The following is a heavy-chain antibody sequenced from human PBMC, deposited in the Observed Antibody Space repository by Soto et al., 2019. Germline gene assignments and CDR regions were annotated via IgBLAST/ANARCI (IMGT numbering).Heavy chain of an antibody. Sequence: SETLSLTCAVSGGSISSSNWWSWVRQPPGKGLEWIGEIYHSGSTNYNPSLKSRVTISVDKSKNQFSLKLSSVTAADTAVYYCARDNRAYGTGGYYYYYGMDVWGQGTTVTVSS. CDR2: IYHSGST. CDR1: GGSISSSNW. D-gene: IGHD2-8*02. J-gene: IGHJ6*02. CDR3: ARDNRAYGTGGYYYYYGMDV. V-gene: IGHV4-4*02.